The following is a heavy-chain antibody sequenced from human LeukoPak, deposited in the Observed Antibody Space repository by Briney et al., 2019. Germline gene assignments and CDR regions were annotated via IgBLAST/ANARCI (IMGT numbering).Heavy chain of an antibody. J-gene: IGHJ4*02. D-gene: IGHD5-24*01. CDR2: IRYDGSNK. V-gene: IGHV3-33*01. Sequence: GRSLRLSCAASGFTFSSYGMHWVRQAPGKGLEWVAVIRYDGSNKYYADSVKGRFTTSRDNSKNTLYLQMNSLRAEDTAVYYCARDGPARWLQSRNFDYWGQGTLVTVSS. CDR1: GFTFSSYG. CDR3: ARDGPARWLQSRNFDY.